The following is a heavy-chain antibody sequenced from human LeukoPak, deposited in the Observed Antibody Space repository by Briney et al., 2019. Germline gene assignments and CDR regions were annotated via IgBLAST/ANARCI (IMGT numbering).Heavy chain of an antibody. CDR1: GFTFSRYW. J-gene: IGHJ4*02. Sequence: PGGSLRLSCAASGFTFSRYWMQWVRQAPGKGLVWVSRISSDGSDTSYADSVKGRFTTSRDNAKNTLYLQMNSLRDDDTAVYYCARDWAAAGSEWGKGTLVTVSS. V-gene: IGHV3-74*01. D-gene: IGHD6-13*01. CDR2: ISSDGSDT. CDR3: ARDWAAAGSE.